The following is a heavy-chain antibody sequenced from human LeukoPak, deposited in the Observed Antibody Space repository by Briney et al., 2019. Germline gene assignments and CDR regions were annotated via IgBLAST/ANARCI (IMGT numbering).Heavy chain of an antibody. V-gene: IGHV4-34*01. D-gene: IGHD5-24*01. CDR3: VVTRWLRTFDY. J-gene: IGHJ4*02. CDR2: INHSGST. CDR1: GGSFSGYY. Sequence: PSETLSLTCAVYGGSFSGYYWSWIRQPPGKGLEWIGEINHSGSTNYNPSLKSRVTISVDTSKNQFSLKLSSVTAADTAVYYCVVTRWLRTFDYWGQGTLVTVSS.